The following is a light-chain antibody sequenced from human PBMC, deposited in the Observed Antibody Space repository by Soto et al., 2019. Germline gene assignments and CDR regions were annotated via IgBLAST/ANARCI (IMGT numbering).Light chain of an antibody. J-gene: IGLJ3*02. Sequence: QSVLTQPPSASGTPGQRVTISCSGSSSNVGGNTVNWYQQLPGTAPKLLIYSTDQRPSGVPDRFSGSKSGTSASMAISGLQSEDEAEYFCAAWDDSLDGWVFGGGTKLTVL. CDR2: STD. CDR3: AAWDDSLDGWV. CDR1: SSNVGGNT. V-gene: IGLV1-44*01.